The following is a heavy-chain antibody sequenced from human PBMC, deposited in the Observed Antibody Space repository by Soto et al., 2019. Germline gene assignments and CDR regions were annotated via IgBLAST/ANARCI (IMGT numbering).Heavy chain of an antibody. CDR1: GGSISSYY. CDR3: ARHNYGSGSTYFDY. CDR2: IYYSGYT. V-gene: IGHV4-59*08. D-gene: IGHD3-10*01. J-gene: IGHJ4*02. Sequence: TLSLTCTVAGGSISSYYWSWIRQPPGKRLEWIGYIYYSGYTNYNPSLKSRVTISVDTSKNQFSLKLNSMTAADTAVYYCARHNYGSGSTYFDYWGQGTLVTVSS.